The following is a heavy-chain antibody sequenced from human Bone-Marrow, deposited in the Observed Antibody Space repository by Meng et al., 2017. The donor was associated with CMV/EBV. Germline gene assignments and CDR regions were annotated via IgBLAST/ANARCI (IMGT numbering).Heavy chain of an antibody. V-gene: IGHV4-34*01. CDR1: GGSFSGYY. Sequence: GSLRLSCAVYGGSFSGYYWSWIRQPPGNGLEWIGEINHSGSTNYNPSLKSRVTISVDTSKNQFARKLSSVTAADTAVYYCARGLRDCSSTSCYTRYYYYYGMDVWGQGTTVTVSS. CDR3: ARGLRDCSSTSCYTRYYYYYGMDV. J-gene: IGHJ6*01. CDR2: INHSGST. D-gene: IGHD2-2*02.